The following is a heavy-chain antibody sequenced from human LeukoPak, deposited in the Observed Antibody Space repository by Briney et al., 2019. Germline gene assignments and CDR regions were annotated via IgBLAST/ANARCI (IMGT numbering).Heavy chain of an antibody. CDR3: ARVDYYDSSGYYYYYGMDV. Sequence: SETLSLTCTVSGGSISSYYWSWIRQPPGKGLEWIGYIYYSGSTNYNPSLKSRVTIPVGTSKNQFSLKLSSVTAADTAVYYCARVDYYDSSGYYYYYGMDVWGQGTTVAVSS. D-gene: IGHD3-22*01. V-gene: IGHV4-59*01. CDR1: GGSISSYY. CDR2: IYYSGST. J-gene: IGHJ6*02.